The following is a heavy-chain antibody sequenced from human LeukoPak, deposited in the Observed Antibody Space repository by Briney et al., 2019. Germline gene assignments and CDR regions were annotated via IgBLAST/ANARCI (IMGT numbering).Heavy chain of an antibody. Sequence: AGSLRLSCAASGFTFSNFAMSWVRQAPGKGLDWVSSISGSATNTYYADSVKGRFTISRDNSKNTLNLQMNSLRAEDTAVYYCAKSFTMVRGVSPFDDWGQGTLVTVSS. J-gene: IGHJ4*02. CDR1: GFTFSNFA. D-gene: IGHD3-10*01. CDR2: ISGSATNT. V-gene: IGHV3-23*01. CDR3: AKSFTMVRGVSPFDD.